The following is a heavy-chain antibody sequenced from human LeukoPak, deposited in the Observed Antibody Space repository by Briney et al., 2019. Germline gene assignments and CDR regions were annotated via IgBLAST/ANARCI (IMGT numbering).Heavy chain of an antibody. CDR1: GFTFSSYT. CDR3: VRDGHTGSYYGREFSRPYYGMDV. CDR2: ISESSTYK. Sequence: GGSLRLSCAASGFTFSSYTMNWVRQAPGKGLEWVSCISESSTYKYYADSLKGRFTISRDNAKKLLCLQMNSLRAEDTAVYYCVRDGHTGSYYGREFSRPYYGMDVWGQGTTVTVSS. D-gene: IGHD1-26*01. J-gene: IGHJ6*02. V-gene: IGHV3-21*01.